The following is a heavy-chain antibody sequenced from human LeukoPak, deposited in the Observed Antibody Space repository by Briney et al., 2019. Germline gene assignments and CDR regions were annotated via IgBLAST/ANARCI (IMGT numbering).Heavy chain of an antibody. V-gene: IGHV1-8*01. CDR3: ARVYYGSGSYVWYFQH. Sequence: ASVKVSCKASGYTFTSYDINWVRQATGQGLEWMGWMNPNSGNTGYAQKFQGGVTMTRNTSISTAYMELSSLRSEDTAVYYCARVYYGSGSYVWYFQHWGQGTLVTVSS. D-gene: IGHD3-10*01. CDR1: GYTFTSYD. J-gene: IGHJ1*01. CDR2: MNPNSGNT.